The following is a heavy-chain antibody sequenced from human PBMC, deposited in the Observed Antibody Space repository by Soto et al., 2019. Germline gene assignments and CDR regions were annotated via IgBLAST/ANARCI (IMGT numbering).Heavy chain of an antibody. CDR2: INPNSGGT. J-gene: IGHJ6*02. CDR3: ARVGGGLASLGYYGMDV. CDR1: GYTFIGYY. Sequence: GASRKVSCKASGYTFIGYYIHWVRQAPGQGLEWMGWINPNSGGTNYAQRFQGWVTMTRDRSISTAYMELSRLKSDDTAVYYCARVGGGLASLGYYGMDVWGQGTTVTVS. V-gene: IGHV1-2*04. D-gene: IGHD3-10*01.